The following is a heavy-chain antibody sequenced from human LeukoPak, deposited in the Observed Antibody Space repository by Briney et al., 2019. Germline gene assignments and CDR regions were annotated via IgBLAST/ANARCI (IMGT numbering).Heavy chain of an antibody. Sequence: ASVKVSCKASGYTFTSYDINWVRQATGQGLEWMGWMNPNSGNTGYAQKFQGRVTMTRNTSISTAYMELSSLRSEDTAVYYCARGASQRGYSYGHWYYWGQGTLVTVSS. CDR3: ARGASQRGYSYGHWYY. D-gene: IGHD5-18*01. CDR1: GYTFTSYD. CDR2: MNPNSGNT. J-gene: IGHJ4*02. V-gene: IGHV1-8*01.